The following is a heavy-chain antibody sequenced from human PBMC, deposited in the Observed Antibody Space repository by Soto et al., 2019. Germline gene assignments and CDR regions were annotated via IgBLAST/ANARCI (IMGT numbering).Heavy chain of an antibody. CDR2: INYSGST. CDR3: ARDKITGLFDY. Sequence: SETLSLTCTVSGGSIISSSYYWGWIRQPPGKGLEWIGNINYSGSTNYNPSLKSRVTISVDTSKNQFSLKLTSVTAADTAVYYCARDKITGLFDYWGQGTLVTVSS. D-gene: IGHD2-8*02. CDR1: GGSIISSSYY. V-gene: IGHV4-39*07. J-gene: IGHJ4*02.